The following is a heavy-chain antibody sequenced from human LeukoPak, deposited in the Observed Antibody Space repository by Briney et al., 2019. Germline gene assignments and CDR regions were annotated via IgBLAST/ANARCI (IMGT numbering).Heavy chain of an antibody. Sequence: GVSLRLSCAASGFTFSSYAMHWVRQAPGKGLEYVSAISSNGGSTYYANSVKGRFTISRDNSKNTLYLQMGSLRAEDMAVYYCARDSSSLYYYDSSGYYGGNWFDPWGQGTLVIVSS. J-gene: IGHJ5*02. CDR3: ARDSSSLYYYDSSGYYGGNWFDP. CDR1: GFTFSSYA. D-gene: IGHD3-22*01. CDR2: ISSNGGST. V-gene: IGHV3-64*01.